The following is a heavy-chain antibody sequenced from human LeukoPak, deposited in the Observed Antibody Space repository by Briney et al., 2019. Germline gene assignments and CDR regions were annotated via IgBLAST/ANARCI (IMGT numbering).Heavy chain of an antibody. J-gene: IGHJ6*03. D-gene: IGHD6-6*01. CDR2: IRYDGTKT. V-gene: IGHV3-30*02. CDR1: TFTFSDYG. Sequence: GGSLRLSCIGSTFTFSDYGMHWVRQAPGKGLEWVAFIRYDGTKTYYADSAKGRFTISRDNSKNTLYLEMNSLRAEDTAVYYCARAVELVYYYYMDVWGKGTTVTVPS. CDR3: ARAVELVYYYYMDV.